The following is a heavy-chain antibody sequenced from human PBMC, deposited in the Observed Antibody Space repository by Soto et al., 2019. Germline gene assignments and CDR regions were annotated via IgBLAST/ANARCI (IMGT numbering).Heavy chain of an antibody. CDR2: IYYSGST. D-gene: IGHD3-3*01. CDR3: ARGALEWFPNWFDP. CDR1: GGSISSYY. V-gene: IGHV4-59*01. J-gene: IGHJ5*02. Sequence: SETLSLTCTVSGGSISSYYWSWVRQPPGKGLEWIGYIYYSGSTNYNPSLKSRVTISVDTSKNQFSLKLSSVTAADTAVYYRARGALEWFPNWFDPPGQGTLVTLSS.